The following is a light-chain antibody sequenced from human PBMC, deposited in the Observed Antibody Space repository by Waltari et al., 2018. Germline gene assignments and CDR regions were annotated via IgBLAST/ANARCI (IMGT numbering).Light chain of an antibody. CDR2: DVN. V-gene: IGLV2-8*01. CDR3: NSFAGSNNFPWV. CDR1: SSDVGGYNY. Sequence: QSALTQPPSASGSPGQSVAISCTGTSSDVGGYNYVSWYQQYPGKAPKLMIYDVNKRPAGVPDRFSGSKSGNTASRTVSGLQAEDEADYYCNSFAGSNNFPWVFGGGTKLTVL. J-gene: IGLJ3*02.